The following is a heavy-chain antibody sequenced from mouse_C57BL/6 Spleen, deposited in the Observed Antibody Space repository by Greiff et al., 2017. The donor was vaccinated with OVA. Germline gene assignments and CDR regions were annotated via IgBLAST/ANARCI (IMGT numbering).Heavy chain of an antibody. V-gene: IGHV1-62-2*01. CDR3: ARHEGDGYDYYAMDY. D-gene: IGHD2-2*01. CDR1: GFTFTEYT. Sequence: QVQLQQSGAELVKPGASVKLSCKASGFTFTEYTIHWVKQRSGQGLEWIGWFYPGSGSIKYNEKFKDKATLTADKSSSKVYMVLSRLTSEDSAVYFCARHEGDGYDYYAMDYWGQGTSVTVSS. J-gene: IGHJ4*01. CDR2: FYPGSGSI.